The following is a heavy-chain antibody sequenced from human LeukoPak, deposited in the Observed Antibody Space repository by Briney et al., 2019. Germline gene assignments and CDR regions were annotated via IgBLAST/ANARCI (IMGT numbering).Heavy chain of an antibody. CDR1: GFTFSSYG. V-gene: IGHV3-33*01. J-gene: IGHJ4*02. CDR2: IWYDGSNK. Sequence: GGSLRLSCAASGFTFSSYGMHWVRQAPGKGLEWVAVIWYDGSNKYYADSVKGRFTISRDNSKNTLYLQMNSPRAEDTAVYYCARDPPYYDILTGSLDYWGQGTLVTVSS. CDR3: ARDPPYYDILTGSLDY. D-gene: IGHD3-9*01.